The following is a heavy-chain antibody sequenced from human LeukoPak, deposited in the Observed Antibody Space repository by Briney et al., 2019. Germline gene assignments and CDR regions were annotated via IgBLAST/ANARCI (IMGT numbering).Heavy chain of an antibody. D-gene: IGHD6-13*01. Sequence: ASVKVSCKASGYTFTSYGISWVRQAPGQGLEWMGWINAYNGNTNYAQKLQGRVTMTTDTSTSTAYMELRSLRSDDTAVYYCARDRRTGVAAAGPPYWGQGTLVTVSS. CDR3: ARDRRTGVAAAGPPY. J-gene: IGHJ4*02. CDR1: GYTFTSYG. CDR2: INAYNGNT. V-gene: IGHV1-18*01.